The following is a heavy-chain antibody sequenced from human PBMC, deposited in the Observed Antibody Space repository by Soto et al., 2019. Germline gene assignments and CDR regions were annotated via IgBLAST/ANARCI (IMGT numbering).Heavy chain of an antibody. D-gene: IGHD3-10*01. V-gene: IGHV4-34*01. CDR2: INHSGST. Sequence: QVQLQQWGAGLLKPSETLSLTCAVYGGSFSGYYWSWIRQPPGKGLEWIGEINHSGSTNYNPSLKXRVTISVDTSKNQFSLKLSSVTAADTAVYYCARGLTMVRGVTGGWFDPWGQGTLVTVSS. CDR3: ARGLTMVRGVTGGWFDP. J-gene: IGHJ5*02. CDR1: GGSFSGYY.